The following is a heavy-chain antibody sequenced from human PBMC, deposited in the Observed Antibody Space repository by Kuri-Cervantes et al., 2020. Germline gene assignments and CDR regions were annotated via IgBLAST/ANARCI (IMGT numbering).Heavy chain of an antibody. CDR3: ARDERGYSYGVGGADY. J-gene: IGHJ4*02. CDR1: GYTFTGYY. V-gene: IGHV3-33*01. D-gene: IGHD5-18*01. Sequence: SCKASGYTFTGYYMHWVRQAPGKGLEWVAVIWYDGSNKYYADSVKGRFTISRDNSKNTLYLQMNSLRAEDTAVYYCARDERGYSYGVGGADYWGQGTLVTVSS. CDR2: IWYDGSNK.